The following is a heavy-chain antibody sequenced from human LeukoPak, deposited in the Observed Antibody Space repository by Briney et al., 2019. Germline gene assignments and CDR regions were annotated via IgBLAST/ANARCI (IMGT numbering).Heavy chain of an antibody. D-gene: IGHD2-15*01. CDR3: AIGSYCSGGSCYPLFDY. CDR2: IYGDGST. CDR1: GFTFSDSA. J-gene: IGHJ4*02. V-gene: IGHV3-53*01. Sequence: GGSLRLSCAASGFTFSDSAMTWVRQAPGKGLQWVSGIYGDGSTYYADSVKGRFTISRDSSKNTLYLQMNSLRAEDTAVYYCAIGSYCSGGSCYPLFDYWGRGTLVTVSS.